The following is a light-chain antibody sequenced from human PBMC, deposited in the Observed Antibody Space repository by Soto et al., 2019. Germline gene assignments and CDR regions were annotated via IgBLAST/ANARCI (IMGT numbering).Light chain of an antibody. CDR1: QSISSY. Sequence: DIQMTQSPSSLSASVGDRVTITCRASQSISSYLNWYQQKPGKAPKLLNYAASSLQSGVPSRFSGSGSGTDFTLTISSLQPEDFATYYCQQSYSTPFTFGAGTKVDIK. CDR2: AAS. CDR3: QQSYSTPFT. V-gene: IGKV1-39*01. J-gene: IGKJ3*01.